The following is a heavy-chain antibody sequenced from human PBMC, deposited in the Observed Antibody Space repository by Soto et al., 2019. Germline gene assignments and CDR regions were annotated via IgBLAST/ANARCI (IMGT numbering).Heavy chain of an antibody. Sequence: QLQLQESGSGLVKPSQTLSLTCAVSGGSISSGGYSWSWIRQPPGKGLEWIGYIYHSGSTYYNPSLRSRVTISVDRSKNQFSLKLSSVTAADTAVYYCARRRGLPYYYGMDVWGQGTTVTVSS. D-gene: IGHD2-15*01. CDR1: GGSISSGGYS. CDR2: IYHSGST. CDR3: ARRRGLPYYYGMDV. J-gene: IGHJ6*02. V-gene: IGHV4-30-2*01.